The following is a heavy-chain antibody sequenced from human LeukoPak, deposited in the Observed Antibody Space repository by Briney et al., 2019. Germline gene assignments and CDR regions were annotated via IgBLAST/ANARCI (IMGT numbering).Heavy chain of an antibody. V-gene: IGHV4-59*08. D-gene: IGHD1-26*01. Sequence: PSETLSLTCSVSGGSINTYYWNWIRQPPGKGLEWIGYKTYSGITNYNPSLKSRITISIDTSKNQFSLKLSSVTAADTAVYYCARSGDSHVYYFDYWGQGTPVTVSS. CDR2: KTYSGIT. CDR3: ARSGDSHVYYFDY. CDR1: GGSINTYY. J-gene: IGHJ4*02.